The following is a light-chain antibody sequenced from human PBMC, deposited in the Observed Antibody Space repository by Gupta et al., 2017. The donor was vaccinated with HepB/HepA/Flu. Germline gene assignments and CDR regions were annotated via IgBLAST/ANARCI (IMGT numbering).Light chain of an antibody. Sequence: QSALTQPASVSGSSGQSITISCTGTSSDVGGYNYVSWYQQHPGKAPKLMIYDVSNRPAGVSNRFSGSKSGNAASLTISGLQAEDEADYYCSSYTSSSNTVVFGGGTKLTVL. CDR1: SSDVGGYNY. J-gene: IGLJ2*01. V-gene: IGLV2-14*03. CDR2: DVS. CDR3: SSYTSSSNTVV.